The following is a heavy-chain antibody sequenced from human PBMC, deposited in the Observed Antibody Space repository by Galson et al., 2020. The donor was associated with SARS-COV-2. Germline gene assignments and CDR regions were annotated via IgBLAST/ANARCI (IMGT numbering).Heavy chain of an antibody. J-gene: IGHJ4*02. D-gene: IGHD2-15*01. Sequence: QTLSLTCTFSGFSLRTSGMRVSWIRQPPGKALEWLARIDWDDDKFYSTSLRTRLTISTDTSKNQVVLTMTNMDPVDTATYYCARLAGFCSGNTCYSHYFDYWGQGTLVTVSS. CDR3: ARLAGFCSGNTCYSHYFDY. V-gene: IGHV2-70*04. CDR2: IDWDDDK. CDR1: GFSLRTSGMR.